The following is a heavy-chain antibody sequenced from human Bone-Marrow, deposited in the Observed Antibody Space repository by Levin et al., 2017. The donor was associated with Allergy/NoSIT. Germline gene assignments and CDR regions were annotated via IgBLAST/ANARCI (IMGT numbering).Heavy chain of an antibody. J-gene: IGHJ5*02. CDR2: INTNTGNP. D-gene: IGHD4-11*01. V-gene: IGHV7-4-1*02. Sequence: GESLKISCKASGYSITSSAMTWVRQAPGQGLEWMGWINTNTGNPTYAQGFTGRFVFSLDTSVNTAYLQIRTLKAEDTAIYYCARSRTTQGNWFDPWAREPWSPSPQ. CDR1: GYSITSSA. CDR3: ARSRTTQGNWFDP.